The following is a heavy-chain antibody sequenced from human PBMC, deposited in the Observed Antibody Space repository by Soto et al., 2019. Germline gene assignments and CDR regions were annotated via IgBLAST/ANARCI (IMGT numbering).Heavy chain of an antibody. CDR1: GGTFSSYA. J-gene: IGHJ6*02. CDR2: IIPIFGTA. CDR3: ARDQRSSSSVWFYYYGMDV. D-gene: IGHD6-6*01. Sequence: SVKVSCKASGGTFSSYAISWVRQAPGQGLEWMGGIIPIFGTANYAQKFQGRVTITADKSTSTAYMELSSLRSEDTAVYYCARDQRSSSSVWFYYYGMDVWGRGTTGTESS. V-gene: IGHV1-69*06.